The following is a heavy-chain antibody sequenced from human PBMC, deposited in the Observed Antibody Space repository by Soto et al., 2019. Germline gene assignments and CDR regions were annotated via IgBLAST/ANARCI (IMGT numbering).Heavy chain of an antibody. CDR2: ITAGGGT. Sequence: SEILSLTCLVYGGSFSGYYWSWIRQLPQKGLGGVGEITAGGGTNYNPALKSRVAISVGTSKNHFSLKLSSVTAADTAVYYCARRPVASTLNCYGSGSYKHRGAFDIWGQGTMVT. D-gene: IGHD3-10*01. J-gene: IGHJ3*02. CDR3: ARRPVASTLNCYGSGSYKHRGAFDI. V-gene: IGHV4-34*01. CDR1: GGSFSGYY.